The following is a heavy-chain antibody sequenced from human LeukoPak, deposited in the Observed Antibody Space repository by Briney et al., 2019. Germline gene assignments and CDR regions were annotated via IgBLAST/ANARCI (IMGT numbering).Heavy chain of an antibody. D-gene: IGHD3-3*01. Sequence: KPSETLSLTCTVSGGSTSSSNFYWGWIRQPPGMGLEWIGGIHYSGNTYYNPSLKSRVTISIDTSKNQFSLKLSSVTAADTAVYYCARLGAGPTYYDFWSGYSSFYFDYWGQGTLVTVPS. CDR2: IHYSGNT. CDR3: ARLGAGPTYYDFWSGYSSFYFDY. V-gene: IGHV4-39*01. CDR1: GGSTSSSNFY. J-gene: IGHJ4*02.